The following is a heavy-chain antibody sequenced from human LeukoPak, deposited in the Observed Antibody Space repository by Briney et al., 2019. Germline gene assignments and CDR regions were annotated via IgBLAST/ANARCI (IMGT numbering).Heavy chain of an antibody. V-gene: IGHV1-2*04. CDR3: ARAKSVIVVVPAAGLDY. CDR1: GYTFTGYY. D-gene: IGHD2-2*01. J-gene: IGHJ4*02. Sequence: ASVKVACKASGYTFTGYYLHWVRQAPAQGIAWMGWINPNSGGNNYAQKFQGWVTMTRDTSISTASMELSRLRSDDTAVYYCARAKSVIVVVPAAGLDYWGQGTLVTVSS. CDR2: INPNSGGN.